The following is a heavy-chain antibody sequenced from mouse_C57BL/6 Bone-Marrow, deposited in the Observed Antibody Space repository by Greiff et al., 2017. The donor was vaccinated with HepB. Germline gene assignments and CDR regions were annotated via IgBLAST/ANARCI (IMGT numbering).Heavy chain of an antibody. CDR1: GFTFSDYY. CDR2: ISNGGGST. D-gene: IGHD1-1*01. J-gene: IGHJ1*03. Sequence: EVKLEESGGGLVQPGGSLKLSCAASGFTFSDYYMYWVRQTPEKRLEWVAYISNGGGSTYYPDTVKGRFTISRDNAKNTLYLQMSRLKSEDTAMYYCARKSSWYFDVWGTGTTVTVSS. V-gene: IGHV5-12*01. CDR3: ARKSSWYFDV.